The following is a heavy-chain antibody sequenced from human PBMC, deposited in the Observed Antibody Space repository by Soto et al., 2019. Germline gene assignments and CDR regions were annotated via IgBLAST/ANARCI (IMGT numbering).Heavy chain of an antibody. CDR1: GYRFTSYW. J-gene: IGHJ5*02. V-gene: IGHV5-51*01. CDR2: IHPGDSDI. D-gene: IGHD3-10*01. CDR3: VRLVGNILIREVSNWFDP. Sequence: GESLKISCKASGYRFTSYWIGWVRQMSGKGLEWMGIIHPGDSDINYSPSFQGQVTISVDKAISTTYLHWSSLRASDTAMYYCVRLVGNILIREVSNWFDPWGQGTLVTVSS.